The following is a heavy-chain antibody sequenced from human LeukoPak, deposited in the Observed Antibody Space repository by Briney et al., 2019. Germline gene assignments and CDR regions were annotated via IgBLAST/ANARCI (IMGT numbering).Heavy chain of an antibody. CDR3: ARHGSGSYPPHFDY. CDR1: GGTFSSYA. V-gene: IGHV1-8*02. J-gene: IGHJ4*02. Sequence: ASVKVSCKASGGTFSSYAISWVRQAPGQGLEWMGWMNPNSGNTSYAQKFQGRVTMTRNTSISTAYMELSSLRSEDTAVYYCARHGSGSYPPHFDYWGQGTLVTVSS. CDR2: MNPNSGNT. D-gene: IGHD3-10*01.